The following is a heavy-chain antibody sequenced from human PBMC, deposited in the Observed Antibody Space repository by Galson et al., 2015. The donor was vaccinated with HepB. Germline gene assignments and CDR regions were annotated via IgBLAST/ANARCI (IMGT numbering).Heavy chain of an antibody. Sequence: SLRLSCAASGFTLSSYSMNWVRQAPGKGLEWVSSISSSSSYTYYAVSVKGRFTISRDNAKNTLYLQMNSLRAEDTAVYYCARVFDCSGGSCCVPNWGQGTLSPSPQ. J-gene: IGHJ4*02. CDR1: GFTLSSYS. CDR3: ARVFDCSGGSCCVPN. V-gene: IGHV3-21*01. CDR2: ISSSSSYT. D-gene: IGHD2-15*01.